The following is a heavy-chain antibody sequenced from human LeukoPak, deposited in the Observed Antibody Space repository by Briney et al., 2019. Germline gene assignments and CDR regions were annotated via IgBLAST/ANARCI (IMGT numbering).Heavy chain of an antibody. Sequence: SETLSLTCTVSGGSISSYYWSWIRQPPGKGLEWIGYIYYSGSTNYNPSLKSRVTISVDTSKNQFSLKLSSVTAADTAVYYCARFRTVVASYFDYWGQGTLVTVSS. CDR2: IYYSGST. CDR3: ARFRTVVASYFDY. CDR1: GGSISSYY. J-gene: IGHJ4*02. V-gene: IGHV4-59*08. D-gene: IGHD5-12*01.